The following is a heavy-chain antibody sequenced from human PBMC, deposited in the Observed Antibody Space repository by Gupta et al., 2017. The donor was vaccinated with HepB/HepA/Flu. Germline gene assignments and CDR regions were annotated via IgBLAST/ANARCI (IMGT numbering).Heavy chain of an antibody. Sequence: EVQLVESGGGLVQPGGSLRLSCAASGFTFSNYWMHWVRQAPGKGLVWVSRINSDGSITNYADSVKGRFTISRDNARDTLYLQMNSLRAEDTAVYYCARVGVGVYYYYYMGVWGKGTTVTVSS. CDR3: ARVGVGVYYYYYMGV. J-gene: IGHJ6*03. CDR2: INSDGSIT. CDR1: GFTFSNYW. D-gene: IGHD3-22*01. V-gene: IGHV3-74*01.